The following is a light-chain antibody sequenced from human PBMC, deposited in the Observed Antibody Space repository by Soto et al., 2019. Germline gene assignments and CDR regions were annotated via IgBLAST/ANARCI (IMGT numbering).Light chain of an antibody. CDR1: QSVNNN. CDR2: GAS. V-gene: IGKV3-20*01. Sequence: ETLMTQSPATLSVSPGERATLSCRASQSVNNNLAWYQQKLGQAPRVLIYGASSRATGIPDRFGGSGSGTDFTLTIGRLEPEDFAVYYCQQYGSSPPWTFGQGTKVDIK. J-gene: IGKJ1*01. CDR3: QQYGSSPPWT.